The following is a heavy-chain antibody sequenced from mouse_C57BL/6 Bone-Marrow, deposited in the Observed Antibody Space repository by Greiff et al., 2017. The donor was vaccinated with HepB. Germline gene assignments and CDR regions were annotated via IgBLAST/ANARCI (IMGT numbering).Heavy chain of an antibody. CDR3: ARTGNYYGSEYFDY. Sequence: QVQLQQPGAELVKPGASVKMSCKASGYTFTSYWITWVKQRPGQGLEWIGDIYPGSGSTNYNEKFKSKATLTVDTSSITAYMQLSSLTSEDSAVYYCARTGNYYGSEYFDYWGQGTTLTVSS. J-gene: IGHJ2*01. CDR2: IYPGSGST. CDR1: GYTFTSYW. V-gene: IGHV1-55*01. D-gene: IGHD1-1*01.